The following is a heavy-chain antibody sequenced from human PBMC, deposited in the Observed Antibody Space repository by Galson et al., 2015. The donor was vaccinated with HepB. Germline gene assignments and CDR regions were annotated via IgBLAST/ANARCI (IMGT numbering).Heavy chain of an antibody. J-gene: IGHJ4*02. CDR1: GFSFRDSL. Sequence: SLRLSCAASGFSFRDSLMHWVRQPPGKGLEWVAMTSYDGGNQHYADSVKGRFTVSRDNSKNMLFLEMNTLRVEDTAVYYCAREEYSYGLDYWGQGTLVTVSS. CDR2: TSYDGGNQ. CDR3: AREEYSYGLDY. D-gene: IGHD5-18*01. V-gene: IGHV3-30-3*01.